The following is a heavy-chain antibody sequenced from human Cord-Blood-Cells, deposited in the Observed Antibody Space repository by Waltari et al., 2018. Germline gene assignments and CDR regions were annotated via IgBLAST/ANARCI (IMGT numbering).Heavy chain of an antibody. Sequence: QVQLVESGGGVVQPGRSLRLSCAASGFTFSSYGMHWVRQAPGKGLEWGAVIWYDGSKKYYADSVKGLFTISRDNSKNTLYLQMNSLRAEDTAVYYCASLRYGSGSYYYYGMDVWGQGTTVTVSS. CDR1: GFTFSSYG. CDR2: IWYDGSKK. D-gene: IGHD3-10*01. CDR3: ASLRYGSGSYYYYGMDV. V-gene: IGHV3-33*01. J-gene: IGHJ6*02.